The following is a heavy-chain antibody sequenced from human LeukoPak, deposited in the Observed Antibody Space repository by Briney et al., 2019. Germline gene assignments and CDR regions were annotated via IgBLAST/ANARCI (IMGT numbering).Heavy chain of an antibody. V-gene: IGHV3-30*03. CDR3: ARTQHMSSEGNDAWDNWFDP. D-gene: IGHD1-1*01. CDR1: GVTFSSYD. Sequence: QAGGSLRLSCAASGVTFSSYDMHWVRQAPGKGLEWVAVISYDGSDKYYSDSVKGRFTISRDNSKNTLYLQMNSLRSEDTAVYYCARTQHMSSEGNDAWDNWFDPWGQGTLVTVSS. J-gene: IGHJ5*02. CDR2: ISYDGSDK.